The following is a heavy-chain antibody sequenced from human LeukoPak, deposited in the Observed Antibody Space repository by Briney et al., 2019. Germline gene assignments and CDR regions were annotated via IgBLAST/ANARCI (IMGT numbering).Heavy chain of an antibody. CDR2: IYSGGST. D-gene: IGHD5-12*01. Sequence: GGSLRLSCAADGFTVSSNYMSWVRQAPGKGLEWVSVIYSGGSTYYADSVKGRFTISRDNSKNTLYLQMNSLRAEDTAVYYCARVSVDIVATIYGMDVWGQGTTVTVSS. CDR1: GFTVSSNY. J-gene: IGHJ6*02. CDR3: ARVSVDIVATIYGMDV. V-gene: IGHV3-66*01.